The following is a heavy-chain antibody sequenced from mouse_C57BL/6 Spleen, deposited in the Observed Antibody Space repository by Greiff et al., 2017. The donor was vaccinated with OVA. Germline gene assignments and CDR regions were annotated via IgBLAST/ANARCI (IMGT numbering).Heavy chain of an antibody. D-gene: IGHD1-1*01. J-gene: IGHJ4*01. CDR2: IYPSDSET. CDR1: GYTFTSYW. CDR3: ARGYYGSSSYAMDY. Sequence: QVQLQQPGAELVRPGSSVKLSCKASGYTFTSYWMDWVKQRPGQGLEWIGNIYPSDSETHYNQKFKDKATLTVDESSSTAYMQLSSLTSEDSAVYYCARGYYGSSSYAMDYWGQGTSVTVSS. V-gene: IGHV1-61*01.